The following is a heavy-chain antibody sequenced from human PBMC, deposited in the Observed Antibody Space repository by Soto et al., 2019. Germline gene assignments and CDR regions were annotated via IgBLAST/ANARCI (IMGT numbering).Heavy chain of an antibody. V-gene: IGHV4-4*02. J-gene: IGHJ6*03. D-gene: IGHD3-10*01. Sequence: QVQLQESGPGLVKPSGTLSLTCAVSSGSISSSNWWSWVRQPPGTGLEWIGGIYPSGSTNYNPSLNRRVTIAVDKTKSQCSPKPSSVPAADTAVYYCARGNGSGVDYYYLAVWGKGTTVTVSS. CDR3: ARGNGSGVDYYYLAV. CDR2: IYPSGST. CDR1: SGSISSSNW.